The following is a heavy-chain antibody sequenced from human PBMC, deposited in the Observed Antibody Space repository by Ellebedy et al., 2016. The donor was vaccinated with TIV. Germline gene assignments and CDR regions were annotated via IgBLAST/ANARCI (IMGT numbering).Heavy chain of an antibody. CDR2: ISAYNGNT. Sequence: ASVKVSCXASGYTFTSYGISWVRQAPGQGLEWMGWISAYNGNTNYAQKLQGRITMTTDTSTSTAYMELRSLRSDDTAVYYCARASIATPYFDYWGQGTLVTVSS. D-gene: IGHD1-26*01. V-gene: IGHV1-18*01. CDR3: ARASIATPYFDY. J-gene: IGHJ4*02. CDR1: GYTFTSYG.